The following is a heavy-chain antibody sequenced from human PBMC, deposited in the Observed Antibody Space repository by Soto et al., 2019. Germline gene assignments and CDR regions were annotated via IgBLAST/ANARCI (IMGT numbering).Heavy chain of an antibody. CDR2: IIPIFGTA. Sequence: ASVKVSCKASGGTFSSYAISWVRQAPGQGLEWMGGIIPIFGTANYAQKFQGRVTITADKSTSTAYMELSSLRSEDTAVYYCARDFTVTTHRINWFDPWGQGTLVTVSS. V-gene: IGHV1-69*06. D-gene: IGHD4-17*01. J-gene: IGHJ5*02. CDR1: GGTFSSYA. CDR3: ARDFTVTTHRINWFDP.